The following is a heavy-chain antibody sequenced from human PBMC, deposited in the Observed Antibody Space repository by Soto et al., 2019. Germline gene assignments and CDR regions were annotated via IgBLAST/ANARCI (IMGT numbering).Heavy chain of an antibody. CDR1: GFTFSNFG. V-gene: IGHV3-33*06. CDR3: AKDAYDRSGYYTPALVDY. Sequence: QVQLVESGGGVVQPGRSLRLSCAASGFTFSNFGMHWVRQAPGKGLEWVAIIWYDGSDIHYGDSVKGRFTISRDNSNNTLNLQVDSLRAEDTAVYYCAKDAYDRSGYYTPALVDYWGQGTLVTVSS. CDR2: IWYDGSDI. J-gene: IGHJ4*02. D-gene: IGHD3-22*01.